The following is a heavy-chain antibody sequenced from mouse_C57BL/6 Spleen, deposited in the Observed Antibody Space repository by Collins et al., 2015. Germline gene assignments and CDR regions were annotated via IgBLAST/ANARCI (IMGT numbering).Heavy chain of an antibody. D-gene: IGHD1-1*01. J-gene: IGHJ2*01. CDR1: GYSFTDYI. CDR2: INPYYGSS. Sequence: EIQLQQTGPEPVKPGASVKISCKASGYSFTDYIMLWVKQSHGKSLEWIGNINPYYGSSSCNLKFKGKATLTVDKSSSTAYMQLNSLTSEDSAVYYCARTYYGNSYDYWGQGTTLTVSS. CDR3: ARTYYGNSYDY. V-gene: IGHV1-39*01.